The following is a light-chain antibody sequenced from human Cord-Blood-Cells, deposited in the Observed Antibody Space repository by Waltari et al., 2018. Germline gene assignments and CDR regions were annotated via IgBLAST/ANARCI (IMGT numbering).Light chain of an antibody. Sequence: QLVLTQSPSASASLGASVKLTGTLSSGHSSYAIAWHQQQPEKGPRYLMKLNSDGSHSKGDGIPDRFSGSSSGAERYLTISGLQSEDEADYYCQTWGTGIHVVFGGGTKLTVL. J-gene: IGLJ2*01. CDR2: LNSDGSH. CDR3: QTWGTGIHVV. V-gene: IGLV4-69*01. CDR1: SGHSSYA.